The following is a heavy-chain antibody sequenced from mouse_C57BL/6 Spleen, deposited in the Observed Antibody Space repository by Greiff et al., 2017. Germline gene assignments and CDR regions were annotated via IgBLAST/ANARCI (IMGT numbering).Heavy chain of an antibody. J-gene: IGHJ4*01. CDR3: ARQDYGSSYAMDY. V-gene: IGHV5-6*01. Sequence: EVKVVESGGDLVKPGGSLKLSCAASGFTFSSYGMSWVRQTPDKRLEWVATISSGGSYTYYPDSVKGRFPISRDNAKNTLYLQMSSLKSEDTAMYYCARQDYGSSYAMDYWGQGTSVTVSS. CDR2: ISSGGSYT. CDR1: GFTFSSYG. D-gene: IGHD1-1*01.